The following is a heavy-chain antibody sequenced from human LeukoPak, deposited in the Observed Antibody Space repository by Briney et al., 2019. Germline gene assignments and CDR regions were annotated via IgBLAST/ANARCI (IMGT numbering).Heavy chain of an antibody. D-gene: IGHD3-16*01. CDR2: IKQDGSEK. J-gene: IGHJ4*02. CDR1: GFTFSRYW. Sequence: GGSLRLSCAASGFTFSRYWMSWVRQAPGKGLEWVANIKQDGSEKYYVDSVKGRFTISRDNAKNSLYLQMNSLRAEDTAVYYCARDGGISAGSVGLDYWGQGTLVTVSS. V-gene: IGHV3-7*04. CDR3: ARDGGISAGSVGLDY.